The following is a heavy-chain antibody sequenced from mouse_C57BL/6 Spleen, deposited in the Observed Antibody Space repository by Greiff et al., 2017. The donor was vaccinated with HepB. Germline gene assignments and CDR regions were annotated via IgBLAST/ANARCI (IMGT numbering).Heavy chain of an antibody. J-gene: IGHJ4*01. CDR1: GYAFSSSW. Sequence: VQLQQSGPELVKPGASVKISCKASGYAFSSSWMNWVKQRPGKGLEWIGRIYPGDGDTNYNGKFKGKATLTADKSSSTAYMQLSILTSEDSAVYFCARCYYGSREGYAMDYWGQGTSVTVSS. D-gene: IGHD1-1*01. CDR2: IYPGDGDT. V-gene: IGHV1-82*01. CDR3: ARCYYGSREGYAMDY.